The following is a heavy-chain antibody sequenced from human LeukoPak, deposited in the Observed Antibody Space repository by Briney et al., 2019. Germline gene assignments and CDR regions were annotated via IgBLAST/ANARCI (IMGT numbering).Heavy chain of an antibody. D-gene: IGHD4-17*01. Sequence: PGGSLRLSCAASGFTFSSYAMHWVRQAPGKGLEWVAVISYDGSNKYYADSVKGRFTISRDNSKNTLYLQMNSLRAEDTAVYYCASLLDYGDYVFDYWGQGTLVTVSS. J-gene: IGHJ4*02. CDR3: ASLLDYGDYVFDY. V-gene: IGHV3-30-3*01. CDR2: ISYDGSNK. CDR1: GFTFSSYA.